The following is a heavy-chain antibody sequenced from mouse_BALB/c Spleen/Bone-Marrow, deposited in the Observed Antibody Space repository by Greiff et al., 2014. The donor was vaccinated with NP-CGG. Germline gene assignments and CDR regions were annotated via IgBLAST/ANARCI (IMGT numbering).Heavy chain of an antibody. J-gene: IGHJ2*01. Sequence: QVQLQQSGAELVRPGSSVKISCKASGYAFSSYWKNWVKQRPGQGLEWIGQIYPGDGDTNYNGKFKGKATLTADKSSSTAYMQLSSLTSEDSAVYFCARVRNWADYWGQGTTLTVSS. V-gene: IGHV1-80*01. CDR3: ARVRNWADY. CDR2: IYPGDGDT. D-gene: IGHD4-1*01. CDR1: GYAFSSYW.